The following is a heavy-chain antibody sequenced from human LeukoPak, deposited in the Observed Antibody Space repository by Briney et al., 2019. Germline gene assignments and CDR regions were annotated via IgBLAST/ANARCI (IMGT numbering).Heavy chain of an antibody. CDR1: GGSISSSSYY. V-gene: IGHV4-39*01. CDR3: ASYCSSTSCPHRRAFDI. Sequence: SETLSLTCTVSGGSISSSSYYWGWIRQPPGKGLEWIGSIYYSGSTYYNPSLKSRVTISVDTSKNQFSLKLSSVTAADTAVYNCASYCSSTSCPHRRAFDIWGQGTMVTVSS. CDR2: IYYSGST. D-gene: IGHD2-2*01. J-gene: IGHJ3*02.